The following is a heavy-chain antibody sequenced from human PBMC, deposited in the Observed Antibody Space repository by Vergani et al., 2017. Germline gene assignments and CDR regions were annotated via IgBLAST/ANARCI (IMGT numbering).Heavy chain of an antibody. CDR1: GFTFSSYW. CDR2: INSDGSST. V-gene: IGHV3-74*01. CDR3: ARDRKKTYDFWSGPIGAHMDV. Sequence: EVQLVESGGGLVQPGGSLRLSCAASGFTFSSYWMHWVRQAPGKGLVWVSRINSDGSSTSYADSVKGRFTISRDNAKNSLYLQMNSLRAEDTAVYYCARDRKKTYDFWSGPIGAHMDVWGKGTTVTVSS. J-gene: IGHJ6*03. D-gene: IGHD3-3*01.